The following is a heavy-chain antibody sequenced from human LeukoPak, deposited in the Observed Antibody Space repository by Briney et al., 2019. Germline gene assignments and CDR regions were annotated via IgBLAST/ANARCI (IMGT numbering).Heavy chain of an antibody. CDR1: GGSFSGYY. Sequence: SETLSLTCAVYGGSFSGYYWSWIRQPPGKGLEWIGEINHSGSTNYNPSLKSRVTISVDTSKNQFSLKLSSVSAADTAVYYCARLRRYDFWSGYQYNWFDPWGQGTLVTVSS. V-gene: IGHV4-34*01. J-gene: IGHJ5*02. CDR3: ARLRRYDFWSGYQYNWFDP. D-gene: IGHD3-3*01. CDR2: INHSGST.